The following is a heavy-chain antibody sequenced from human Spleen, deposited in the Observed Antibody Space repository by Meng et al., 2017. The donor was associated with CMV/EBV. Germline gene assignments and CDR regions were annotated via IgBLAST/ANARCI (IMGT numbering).Heavy chain of an antibody. CDR2: ISSSGEST. CDR3: AKHPYGNGWYYSIDY. CDR1: GFTFSKYA. Sequence: GGSLRLSCAASGFTFSKYAMSWVRQAPGKGLEWVSTISSSGESTYDADSVRGRFIISRDNSKNTLHLQMNSPRAEDTAIYYCAKHPYGNGWYYSIDYWGQGTLVTVSS. J-gene: IGHJ4*02. V-gene: IGHV3-23*01. D-gene: IGHD6-19*01.